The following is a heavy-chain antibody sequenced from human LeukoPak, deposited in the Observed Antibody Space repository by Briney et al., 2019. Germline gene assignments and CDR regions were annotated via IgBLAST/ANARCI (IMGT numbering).Heavy chain of an antibody. Sequence: PSGTLSLTCTVSGGSISSGSYYWSWIRQPAGKGLEWIGRIYTSGSTNYNPSLKSRVTISVDTSKNHFSLTLSSVTAADTAVYYCARFGGPHAFDIWGQGTMVTVSS. V-gene: IGHV4-61*02. CDR1: GGSISSGSYY. J-gene: IGHJ3*02. D-gene: IGHD3-3*01. CDR2: IYTSGST. CDR3: ARFGGPHAFDI.